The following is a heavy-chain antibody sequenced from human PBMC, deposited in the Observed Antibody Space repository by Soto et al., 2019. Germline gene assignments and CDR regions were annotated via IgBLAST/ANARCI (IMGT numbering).Heavy chain of an antibody. V-gene: IGHV3-53*01. J-gene: IGHJ4*02. D-gene: IGHD3-3*01. CDR3: AITGAGYYIV. CDR1: GFTVSSNY. CDR2: IFSADNT. Sequence: GGSLRLYCAASGFTVSSNYLSWVRQSPGKGLEWVSVIFSADNTHYADSVKGRFTISRDNSKNTVFLQMNSLRAEDTAVYYCAITGAGYYIVWGQGTPVTVSS.